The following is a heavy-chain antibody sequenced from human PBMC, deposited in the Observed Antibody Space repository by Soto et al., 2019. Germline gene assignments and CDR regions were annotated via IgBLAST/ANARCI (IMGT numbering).Heavy chain of an antibody. CDR3: AKDKDSSGYTDY. Sequence: GGSLRLSCAASGFTFSSYAMSWVRRAPGKGLEWVSAISGSGGSTYYADSVKGRFTISRDNSKNTLYLQMNSLRAEDTAVYYCAKDKDSSGYTDYWGQGTLVTVSS. D-gene: IGHD3-22*01. CDR2: ISGSGGST. CDR1: GFTFSSYA. J-gene: IGHJ4*02. V-gene: IGHV3-23*01.